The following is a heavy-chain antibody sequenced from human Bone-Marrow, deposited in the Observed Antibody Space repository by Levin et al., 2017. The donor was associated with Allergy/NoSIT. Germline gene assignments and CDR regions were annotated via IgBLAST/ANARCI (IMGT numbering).Heavy chain of an antibody. CDR1: GFSLRSSGMG. CDR3: AHRPPGGYNWNNNWFDP. V-gene: IGHV2-5*02. J-gene: IGHJ5*02. CDR2: IYWDDDK. Sequence: SGPTLVKPTQTLTLTCTFSGFSLRSSGMGVGWIRQPPGKALEWLALIYWDDDKRYNPSLKSRIPITKDPSKNQVVLTMTNMNPVDTATYYCAHRPPGGYNWNNNWFDPWGQGTLVIVSS. D-gene: IGHD1/OR15-1a*01.